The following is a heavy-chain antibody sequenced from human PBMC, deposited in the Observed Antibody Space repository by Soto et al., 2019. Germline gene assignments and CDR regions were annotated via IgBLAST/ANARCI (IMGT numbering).Heavy chain of an antibody. J-gene: IGHJ5*02. CDR1: GGSISSYY. CDR3: ARRHSGSYSYWLDP. CDR2: IYYSGST. V-gene: IGHV4-59*01. Sequence: SETLSLTCTVSGGSISSYYWSWIRQPPGKALEWIGYIYYSGSTNYNPSLKSRVTISVDTSKNQFSLKLSSVTAADTAVYYCARRHSGSYSYWLDPWGQGTLVTVSS. D-gene: IGHD3-10*01.